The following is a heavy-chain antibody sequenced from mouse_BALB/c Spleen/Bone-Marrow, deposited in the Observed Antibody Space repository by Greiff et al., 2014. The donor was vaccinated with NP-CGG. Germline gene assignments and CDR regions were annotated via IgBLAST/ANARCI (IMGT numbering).Heavy chain of an antibody. Sequence: QVQLQQSGPELVKPGSSVRISCKASGYTFTSYYIHWVKQRPGQGLEWIGWIYPGNVNTNYNEKFEDKATLTADKSSSTAYMHLSSLTSEDSAVYFCARGDYYRSPMGYWGQGTSVTVSS. CDR3: ARGDYYRSPMGY. CDR2: IYPGNVNT. CDR1: GYTFTSYY. D-gene: IGHD2-14*01. V-gene: IGHV1S56*01. J-gene: IGHJ4*01.